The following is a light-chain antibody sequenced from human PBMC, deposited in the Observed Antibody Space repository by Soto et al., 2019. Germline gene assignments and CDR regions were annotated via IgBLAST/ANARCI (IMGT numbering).Light chain of an antibody. CDR2: DAS. V-gene: IGKV3-11*01. J-gene: IGKJ1*01. CDR1: QSVSSY. CDR3: EQRSNWWT. Sequence: EIVLTQSPATLSLSPGAIATLSCRASQSVSSYLAWYQQKPGQAPRLLIYDASNRATGIPARFSGSGSGTDFTRTISSLELEGFAVYYWEQRSNWWTFGEGTKVEIK.